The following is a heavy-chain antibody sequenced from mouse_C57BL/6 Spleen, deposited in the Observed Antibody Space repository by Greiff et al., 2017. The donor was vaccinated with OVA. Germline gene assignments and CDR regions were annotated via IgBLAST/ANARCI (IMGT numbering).Heavy chain of an antibody. CDR1: GYTFTSYW. CDR3: ARYDYDRAWFAY. J-gene: IGHJ3*01. Sequence: QVQLQQPGAELVKPGASVKMSCKASGYTFTSYWITWVKQRPGQGLEWIGDIYPGSGSTNYNEKFKSKATLTVDTSSSTAYMQLSSLTSEDSAVYHCARYDYDRAWFAYWGQGTLVTVSA. CDR2: IYPGSGST. V-gene: IGHV1-55*01. D-gene: IGHD2-4*01.